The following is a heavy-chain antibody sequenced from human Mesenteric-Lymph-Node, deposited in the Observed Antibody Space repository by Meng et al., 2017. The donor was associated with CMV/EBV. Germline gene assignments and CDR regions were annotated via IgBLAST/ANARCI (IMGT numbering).Heavy chain of an antibody. V-gene: IGHV3-48*04. CDR1: GFTFSDYS. J-gene: IGHJ6*02. CDR3: VMTTDYYYYTMDV. CDR2: ISSSSSAI. Sequence: GESLKISCAASGFTFSDYSMNWVRQAPGKGLEWVSYISSSSSAIYYADSVKGRFTISRDNAKNSLYLHMNSLRVEDTALYYCVMTTDYYYYTMDVWGQGTTVTVSS. D-gene: IGHD4-11*01.